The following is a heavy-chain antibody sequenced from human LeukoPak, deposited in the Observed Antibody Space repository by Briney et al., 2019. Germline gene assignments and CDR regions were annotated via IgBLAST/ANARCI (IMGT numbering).Heavy chain of an antibody. CDR3: ARASPYYYDSSGYPGPFDY. CDR2: IYHSGST. Sequence: PSETLSLTCTVSGGSISSGGYYWSWIRQPPGKGLEWIGYIYHSGSTYYNPSLKSRVTISVDRSKNQFSLKLSSVTAADTAVYYCARASPYYYDSSGYPGPFDYWGQGTLVTVSS. V-gene: IGHV4-30-2*01. D-gene: IGHD3-22*01. J-gene: IGHJ4*02. CDR1: GGSISSGGYY.